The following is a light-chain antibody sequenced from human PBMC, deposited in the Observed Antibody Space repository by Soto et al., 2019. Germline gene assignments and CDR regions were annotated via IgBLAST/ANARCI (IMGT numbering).Light chain of an antibody. CDR2: GAS. J-gene: IGKJ4*01. Sequence: EIVMTQSPATLSVSPGETATLSCRDSQSVGSAVAWYQHKPGQAPRLLIVGASIRATGVPGRFSGGGSGTEFTLTISSLQSEDFAVYYCQQYKNWPPLTFGGGTTVEIK. V-gene: IGKV3-15*01. CDR1: QSVGSA. CDR3: QQYKNWPPLT.